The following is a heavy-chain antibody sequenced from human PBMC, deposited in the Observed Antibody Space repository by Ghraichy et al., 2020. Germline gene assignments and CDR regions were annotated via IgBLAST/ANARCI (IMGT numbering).Heavy chain of an antibody. J-gene: IGHJ4*02. V-gene: IGHV3-11*01. CDR2: MSSNGRTI. CDR1: GFTFNDYY. Sequence: GESQNISCAVSGFTFNDYYMSWIRQAPGRGLEWISYMSSNGRTIFYADSVKGRFTISRDNAKNSLYLQMNSLTAEDTAVYYCARESGEQQLVHFDFWGQGILVTVSS. CDR3: ARESGEQQLVHFDF. D-gene: IGHD6-13*01.